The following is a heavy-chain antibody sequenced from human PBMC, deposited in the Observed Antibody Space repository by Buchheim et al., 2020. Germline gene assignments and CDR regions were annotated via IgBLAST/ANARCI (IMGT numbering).Heavy chain of an antibody. D-gene: IGHD6-19*01. Sequence: QVQLVESGGGLVKPGGFLRLSCAASGFSFSVSHMSWIRQAPGKGLEWLSYISGRGTPIYYADSVKGRFTISRDNAKTSVYLQMNSLRAEDTAVYYCARVRDSGWDLWDYWGQGT. J-gene: IGHJ4*02. V-gene: IGHV3-11*01. CDR3: ARVRDSGWDLWDY. CDR1: GFSFSVSH. CDR2: ISGRGTPI.